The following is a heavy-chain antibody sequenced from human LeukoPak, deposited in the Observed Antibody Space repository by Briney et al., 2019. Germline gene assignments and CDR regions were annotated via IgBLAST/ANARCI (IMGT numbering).Heavy chain of an antibody. CDR3: ARWGYSYGFEDDY. V-gene: IGHV3-48*04. J-gene: IGHJ4*02. CDR1: GFTFSSYS. D-gene: IGHD5-18*01. Sequence: GGSLRLSCAASGFTFSSYSMNWVRQAPGKGLEWVSYISSSSSTIYYADSVKGRFTISRDNAKNSLYLQMNSLRAEDTAVYYCARWGYSYGFEDDYWGQGTLVTVSS. CDR2: ISSSSSTI.